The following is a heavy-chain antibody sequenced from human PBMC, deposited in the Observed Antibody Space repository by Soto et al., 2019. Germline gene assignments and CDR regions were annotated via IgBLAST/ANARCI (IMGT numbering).Heavy chain of an antibody. V-gene: IGHV4-31*03. CDR3: ARARVYNDYYYGMDV. J-gene: IGHJ6*02. D-gene: IGHD1-20*01. CDR2: IYYSGST. CDR1: GGSISSGGYY. Sequence: LSLTCTVSGGSISSGGYYWSWIRQHPGKGLEWIGYIYYSGSTYYNPSLKSRVTISVDTSKNQFSLKLSSVTAADTAVYYCARARVYNDYYYGMDVWGQGTTVTVSS.